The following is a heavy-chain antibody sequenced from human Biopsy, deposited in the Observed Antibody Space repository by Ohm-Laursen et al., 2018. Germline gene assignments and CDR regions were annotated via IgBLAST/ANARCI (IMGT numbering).Heavy chain of an antibody. D-gene: IGHD3-9*01. J-gene: IGHJ1*01. Sequence: SSVKVSCKVSGGTFSNSAISWVRQAPGQGLEWMGGNIPILGTGNYAHQFQDRVTVAADTSTSTATMELRSLRSDDTAVYYCATKLTGYFHHWGQGTLVIVSS. CDR2: NIPILGTG. V-gene: IGHV1-69*06. CDR1: GGTFSNSA. CDR3: ATKLTGYFHH.